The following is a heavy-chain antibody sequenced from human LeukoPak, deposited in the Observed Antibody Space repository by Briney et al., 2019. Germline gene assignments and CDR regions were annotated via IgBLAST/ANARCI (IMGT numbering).Heavy chain of an antibody. CDR2: ISGSGGST. CDR3: AKDPATGEYYFDY. V-gene: IGHV3-23*01. Sequence: PGGSLRLSCAASGFTFSSYAMSWVRQAPGKGLEWVSAISGSGGSTYYADSVKGRFTITRNNSKNTLYLQMNSLRAEDTAVYYCAKDPATGEYYFDYWGQGTLVTVSS. CDR1: GFTFSSYA. D-gene: IGHD3-10*01. J-gene: IGHJ4*02.